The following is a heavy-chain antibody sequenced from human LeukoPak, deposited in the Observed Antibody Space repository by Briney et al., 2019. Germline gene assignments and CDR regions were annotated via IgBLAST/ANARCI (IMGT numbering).Heavy chain of an antibody. D-gene: IGHD4-17*01. CDR2: IYWNDDK. CDR1: GFSLSTSEVG. Sequence: SGPTLVNPTQTLTLTCTFSGFSLSTSEVGVGWIRQPPGKALEWLALIYWNDDKRYSPSLKSRLSITKDTSKNQVVLTMTNMDPVDTATYYCAHRRDDGLVDYWGQGTLVTVSS. V-gene: IGHV2-5*01. J-gene: IGHJ4*02. CDR3: AHRRDDGLVDY.